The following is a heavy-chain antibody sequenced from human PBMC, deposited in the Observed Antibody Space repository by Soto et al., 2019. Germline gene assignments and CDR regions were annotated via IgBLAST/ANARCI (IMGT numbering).Heavy chain of an antibody. CDR3: ARLVVVPAAMPTSLGYYGMDV. V-gene: IGHV1-69*13. Sequence: SVKVSCKASGGTFSSYAISWVRQAPGQGLEWMGGIIPIFGTANYAQKFQGRVTITAGESTSTAYMELSSLRSEDTAVYYCARLVVVPAAMPTSLGYYGMDVWGQGTTVTVSS. CDR2: IIPIFGTA. J-gene: IGHJ6*02. D-gene: IGHD2-2*01. CDR1: GGTFSSYA.